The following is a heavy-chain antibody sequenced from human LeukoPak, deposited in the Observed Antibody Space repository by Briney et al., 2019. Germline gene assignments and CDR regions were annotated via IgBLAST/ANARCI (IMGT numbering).Heavy chain of an antibody. D-gene: IGHD6-13*01. J-gene: IGHJ4*02. CDR2: INSDGSST. V-gene: IGHV3-23*01. CDR1: GFTFSSHG. CDR3: AKDGSSSVPEYFDY. Sequence: PGGSLRLSCAASGFTFSSHGMSWVRQAPGRGLEWVSRINSDGSSTNYADSVKGRFTISRDNSKNTLYLQMNSLRAEDTAVYYCAKDGSSSVPEYFDYWGQGTLVTVSS.